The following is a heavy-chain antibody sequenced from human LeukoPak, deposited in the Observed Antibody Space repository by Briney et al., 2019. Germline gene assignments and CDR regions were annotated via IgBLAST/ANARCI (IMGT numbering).Heavy chain of an antibody. D-gene: IGHD4-11*01. CDR1: GGSVSSGYHY. CDR3: ARDRLRYSNYYFDY. CDR2: ISYSGST. Sequence: SETLSLTCTVSGGSVSSGYHYWSWIRQPPGKNLEWIGYISYSGSTYYNPSLKSRVTMSIDTSNNQFSLKLSSVTAADTAVYYCARDRLRYSNYYFDYWGQGTLVTVSS. J-gene: IGHJ4*02. V-gene: IGHV4-30-4*08.